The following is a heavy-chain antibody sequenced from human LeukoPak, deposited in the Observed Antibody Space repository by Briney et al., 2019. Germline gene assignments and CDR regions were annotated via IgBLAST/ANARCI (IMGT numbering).Heavy chain of an antibody. CDR2: IYTGGST. J-gene: IGHJ3*02. CDR1: GFTVSSNY. V-gene: IGHV3-53*01. Sequence: VGSLRLSCAASGFTVSSNYISCVRQAPGKGLKWVSVIYTGGSTYYADSVRGRFTISRDKSKNTLYLQMNSLGAEDTAVYFCARSYCSSTGCRDAFDIWGQGTMVTVSS. CDR3: ARSYCSSTGCRDAFDI. D-gene: IGHD2-2*01.